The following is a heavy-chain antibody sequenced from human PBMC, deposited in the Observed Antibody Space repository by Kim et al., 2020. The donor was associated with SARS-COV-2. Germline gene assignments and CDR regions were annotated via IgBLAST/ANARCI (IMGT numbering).Heavy chain of an antibody. CDR3: ARGPGGMDV. CDR2: INTNTGNP. J-gene: IGHJ6*02. Sequence: ASVKVSCKASGYTLTSNPVNWVRQAPGQGLERMGWINTNTGNPTYAQGFTGRFVLSLDTSVSTAYLQISSLRAEDTAVYYCARGPGGMDVWGQGTTVTVS. V-gene: IGHV7-4-1*02. CDR1: GYTLTSNP.